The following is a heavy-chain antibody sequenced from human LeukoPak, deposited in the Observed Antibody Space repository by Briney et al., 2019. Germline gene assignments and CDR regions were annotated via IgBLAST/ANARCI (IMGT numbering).Heavy chain of an antibody. CDR3: ARATGPRTIVDPYDY. V-gene: IGHV3-30*04. CDR2: ISYDGSNK. J-gene: IGHJ4*02. Sequence: GGSLRLSCAASGFTFSSYAMHWVRQAPGKGLEWVAVISYDGSNKYYADSVKGRFTISRDNSKNTLYLQMHSLRAEDTAVYYCARATGPRTIVDPYDYWGQGTLVTVSS. D-gene: IGHD3-22*01. CDR1: GFTFSSYA.